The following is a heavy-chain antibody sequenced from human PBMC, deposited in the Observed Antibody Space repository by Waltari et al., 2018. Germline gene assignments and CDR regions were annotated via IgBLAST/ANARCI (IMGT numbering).Heavy chain of an antibody. J-gene: IGHJ4*02. CDR2: IGTSSSTI. V-gene: IGHV3-48*04. CDR3: ARGPLVIPKYYFDF. CDR1: GFTFSRYS. D-gene: IGHD1-26*01. Sequence: EVQLVESGGGLVEPGGSLRLSCAASGFTFSRYSMRWVRQAPGKGLEWVSYIGTSSSTILYADSVKGRFTISRDNAKNSLYLQMDSLRVEDTAVYYCARGPLVIPKYYFDFWGQGSLVTVSS.